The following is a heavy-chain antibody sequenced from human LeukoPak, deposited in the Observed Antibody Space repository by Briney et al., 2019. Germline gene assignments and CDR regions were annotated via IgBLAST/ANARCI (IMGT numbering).Heavy chain of an antibody. J-gene: IGHJ4*02. Sequence: PSETLSLTCTVSGDSISPYYWSWIRQPPGKGLEWVGYISYSGSTNYNPSLKSRVTISVDTSKNQFSLKLTSVTAADTAVYYCARVVTFGGVIDPGDYWGQGTLVTVSS. V-gene: IGHV4-59*01. D-gene: IGHD3-16*02. CDR2: ISYSGST. CDR1: GDSISPYY. CDR3: ARVVTFGGVIDPGDY.